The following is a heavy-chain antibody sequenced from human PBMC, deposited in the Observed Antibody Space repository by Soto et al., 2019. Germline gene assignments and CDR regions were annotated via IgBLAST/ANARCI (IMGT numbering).Heavy chain of an antibody. J-gene: IGHJ4*01. CDR2: MNPKSGYT. Sequence: QVQLVQSGAEVKKPGASVKVSCKTSGYTFTRYDINWVRQATGQGLEWMGWMNPKSGYTGSAQRFQGRITMTRDTSISTAYMERSSLRSEDTAMYYCARPDGDLDYWGQGTLVTVSS. CDR1: GYTFTRYD. CDR3: ARPDGDLDY. V-gene: IGHV1-8*01. D-gene: IGHD4-17*01.